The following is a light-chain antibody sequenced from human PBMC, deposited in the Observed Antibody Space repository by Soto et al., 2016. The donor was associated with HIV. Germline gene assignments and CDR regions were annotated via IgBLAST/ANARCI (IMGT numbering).Light chain of an antibody. CDR2: KDS. CDR3: QSIDSSNTYVI. V-gene: IGLV3-25*03. Sequence: SYELTQPPSVSVSPGQTARITCSGDTLPKQYVYWYQQRPGQAPVLMIYKDSERPSGTPERFSGSSSGTTVTLTISGVQAEDEADYYCQSIDSSNTYVIFGGGTKLTDL. CDR1: TLPKQY. J-gene: IGLJ2*01.